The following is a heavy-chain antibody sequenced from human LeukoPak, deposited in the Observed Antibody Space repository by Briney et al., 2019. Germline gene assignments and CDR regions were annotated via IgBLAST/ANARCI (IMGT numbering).Heavy chain of an antibody. CDR2: ISAYNGNT. V-gene: IGHV1-18*01. Sequence: ASVKVSCKTSGYSFTNYGITWVRQAPGQGLEWMGWISAYNGNTNYAQKLQGRVTMTRNTSISTAYMELSSLRSEDTAVYFCARQSGGPYNWFDPWGQGTLVTVSS. CDR3: ARQSGGPYNWFDP. D-gene: IGHD2-15*01. J-gene: IGHJ5*02. CDR1: GYSFTNYG.